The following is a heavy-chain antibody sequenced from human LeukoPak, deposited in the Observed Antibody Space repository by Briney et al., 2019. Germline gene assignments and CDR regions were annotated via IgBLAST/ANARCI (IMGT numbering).Heavy chain of an antibody. J-gene: IGHJ4*02. V-gene: IGHV3-23*01. D-gene: IGHD1-14*01. CDR2: ISGTGGSA. Sequence: PGGSLRLSCAASGFTFSNYAMSWVRQAPGKGLEWLSSISGTGGSAYYADSVKGRFPISRDNSKNTVYLQMNSLRAEDTAVYYCARGLTGGHDYWGQGTLVTVSS. CDR3: ARGLTGGHDY. CDR1: GFTFSNYA.